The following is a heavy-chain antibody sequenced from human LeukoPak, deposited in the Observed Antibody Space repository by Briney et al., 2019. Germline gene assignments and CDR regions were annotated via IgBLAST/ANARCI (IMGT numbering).Heavy chain of an antibody. D-gene: IGHD3-16*01. CDR3: TRSLMD. CDR1: GITLSGYW. CDR2: ISFDGSDT. V-gene: IGHV3-74*01. J-gene: IGHJ4*02. Sequence: GGSLRLSCAASGITLSGYWMHWVRQAPGKGLVWVSRISFDGSDTSYVDFVKGRFTISRDNAKNTLFLQMNSLRAEDTAVYYCTRSLMDWGQGIRVTVSS.